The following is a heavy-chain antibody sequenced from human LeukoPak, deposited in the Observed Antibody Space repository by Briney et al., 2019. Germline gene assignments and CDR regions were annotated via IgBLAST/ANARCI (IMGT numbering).Heavy chain of an antibody. CDR3: TTDNAPGMDV. J-gene: IGHJ6*02. D-gene: IGHD2-2*01. V-gene: IGHV3-15*01. Sequence: GGSLRLSCAASGFTFSNAWMSWVRQAPGKGLVWVGLIRDKPDRGTTDYAAPVKGRFTISRDDSKSMLYLQMNSLKTEDTAVYYCTTDNAPGMDVWGQGTTVTVSS. CDR2: IRDKPDRGTT. CDR1: GFTFSNAW.